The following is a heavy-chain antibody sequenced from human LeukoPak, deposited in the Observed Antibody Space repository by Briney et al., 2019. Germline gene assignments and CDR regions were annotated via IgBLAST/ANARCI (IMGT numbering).Heavy chain of an antibody. Sequence: SGGSLRLSCAASGITVSTNYMSWVRQAPGKGLEWVAIIYSGGATFYADSVKGRFTISRENSKNTLWLQMNSLRAEDTAVYYCARDGAYDSSGYYLNAFDIWGQGTMVTVSS. CDR1: GITVSTNY. V-gene: IGHV3-66*01. D-gene: IGHD3-22*01. CDR3: ARDGAYDSSGYYLNAFDI. CDR2: IYSGGAT. J-gene: IGHJ3*02.